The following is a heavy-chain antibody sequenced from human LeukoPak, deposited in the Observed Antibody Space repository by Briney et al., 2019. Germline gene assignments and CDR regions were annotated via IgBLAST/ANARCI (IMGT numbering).Heavy chain of an antibody. V-gene: IGHV4-4*07. CDR1: GGSISSYY. J-gene: IGHJ3*02. CDR3: ASSRFLEWLLPDPAAFDI. D-gene: IGHD3-3*01. Sequence: SETLSLTCTVSGGSISSYYWSWIRQPAGKGREWIGRMYTSGSTNYNRSRKGRVTISVDKSKKQFSLKLSSVTAADTAVYYCASSRFLEWLLPDPAAFDIWGQGPMVTVSS. CDR2: MYTSGST.